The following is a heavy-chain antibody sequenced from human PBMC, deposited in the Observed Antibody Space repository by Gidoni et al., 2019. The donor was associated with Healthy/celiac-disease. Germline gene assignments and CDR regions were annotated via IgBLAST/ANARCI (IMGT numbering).Heavy chain of an antibody. CDR2: ISESGSST. D-gene: IGHD3-22*01. Sequence: EVQLLASGGGLVQPGGSLRRACAASGFTFSSYATSWVRQAPGKGLEWVSAISESGSSTYYADSVKGRFTISRDNSKNTLYLQMNSLRAEDTAVYYCAKSSPVYDSSGYFDYWGRGSLVTVSS. V-gene: IGHV3-23*01. CDR3: AKSSPVYDSSGYFDY. J-gene: IGHJ4*02. CDR1: GFTFSSYA.